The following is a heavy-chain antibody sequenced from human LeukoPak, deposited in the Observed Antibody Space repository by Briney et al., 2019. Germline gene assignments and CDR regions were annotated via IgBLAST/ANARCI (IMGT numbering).Heavy chain of an antibody. CDR3: AKDRYYYDSSGYFY. V-gene: IGHV3-30*18. CDR1: GFTFSGYG. D-gene: IGHD3-22*01. CDR2: ISYDGSNK. Sequence: PGRSLRLSCAASGFTFSGYGMHWVRQAPGKGLEWVAVISYDGSNKYYADSVKGRFTISRDNSKNTLYLQMNSLRAEDTAVYYCAKDRYYYDSSGYFYWGQGTLVTVSS. J-gene: IGHJ4*02.